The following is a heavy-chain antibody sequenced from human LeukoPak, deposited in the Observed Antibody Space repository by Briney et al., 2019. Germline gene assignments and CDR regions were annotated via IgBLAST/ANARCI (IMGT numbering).Heavy chain of an antibody. J-gene: IGHJ5*02. CDR1: GGSISSSSYY. D-gene: IGHD3-3*01. CDR2: IYYSGST. V-gene: IGHV4-39*07. CDR3: ARVPLGLWSGCLAGEQNWFDP. Sequence: SETLSLTCTVSGGSISSSSYYWGWIRQPQGKGLEWIGSIYYSGSTYYNPSLKSRVTISVDTSKNQFSLKLSSVTAADTAVYYCARVPLGLWSGCLAGEQNWFDPWGQGTLVTVSS.